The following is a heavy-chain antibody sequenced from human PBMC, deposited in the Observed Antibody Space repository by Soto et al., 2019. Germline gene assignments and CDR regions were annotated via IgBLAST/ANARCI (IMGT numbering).Heavy chain of an antibody. CDR2: INHSGIP. Sequence: SETLSLTCAVSGGSFSGDYWGCFRQPPGGGREWIGKINHSGIPNYNASLTRRVTISLETSEIRFSLNLITVTAAGTAVYYCAKTIRLGASTRPYNYFGLDVWGQGTPVTVSS. J-gene: IGHJ6*02. V-gene: IGHV4-34*01. CDR1: GGSFSGDY. D-gene: IGHD3-16*01. CDR3: AKTIRLGASTRPYNYFGLDV.